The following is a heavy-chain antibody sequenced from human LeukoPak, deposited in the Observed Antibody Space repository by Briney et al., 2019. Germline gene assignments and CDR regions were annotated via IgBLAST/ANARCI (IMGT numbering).Heavy chain of an antibody. J-gene: IGHJ4*02. V-gene: IGHV4-38-2*01. Sequence: KPSETLSLTCAVSGYPISSDYYWGWIRQPPGKGLEWIGSVYHSRRTNYSPSLQSRLSISVDTSKNQFPLKLSSVTAAETAIYYCARHVPSSAWYGGHFDYWGQGNLVTVSS. CDR1: GYPISSDYY. CDR2: VYHSRRT. D-gene: IGHD6-19*01. CDR3: ARHVPSSAWYGGHFDY.